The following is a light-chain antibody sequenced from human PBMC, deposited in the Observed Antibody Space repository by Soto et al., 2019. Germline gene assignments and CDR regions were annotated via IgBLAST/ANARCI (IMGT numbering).Light chain of an antibody. CDR3: SSYTNSDTLL. V-gene: IGLV2-14*01. J-gene: IGLJ2*01. CDR1: SSDVGGYHY. Sequence: QSVLTQPASVSGSPGQSITISCTGTSSDVGGYHYVSWYQQHPGKAPKLMIYEVSHRPSGVSNRFSGSKSGNTASLTISGLQAEDEADYYCSSYTNSDTLLFGGGTKLTVL. CDR2: EVS.